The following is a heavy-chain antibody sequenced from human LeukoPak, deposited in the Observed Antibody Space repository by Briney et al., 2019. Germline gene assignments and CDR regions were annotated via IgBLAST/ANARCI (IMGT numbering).Heavy chain of an antibody. CDR3: ARAFAKTYGDYLGY. J-gene: IGHJ4*02. D-gene: IGHD4-17*01. V-gene: IGHV1-18*01. Sequence: ASVKVSCKASGYTFSGYGISWVRQAPGQGLEWMGWISAYNGNTNYAQKVQGRVTMTTDTSTSTAYMELRSLRSDDTAMYYCARAFAKTYGDYLGYWGQGTLVTISS. CDR1: GYTFSGYG. CDR2: ISAYNGNT.